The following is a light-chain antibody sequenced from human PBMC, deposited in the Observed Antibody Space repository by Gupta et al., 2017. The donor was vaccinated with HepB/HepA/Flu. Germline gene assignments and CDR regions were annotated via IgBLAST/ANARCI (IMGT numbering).Light chain of an antibody. J-gene: IGKJ2*01. CDR3: HQYYSLPYT. Sequence: DIVMTQSPASLAVSLGERATINCKSSQNVLSRSSNENFLAWYQQKPGQPPKLLLYWASTRESGVPDRFSGSGSGTDFTLTISSLQAEDVAVYYCHQYYSLPYTFGQGTKLEIK. V-gene: IGKV4-1*01. CDR2: WAS. CDR1: QNVLSRSSNENF.